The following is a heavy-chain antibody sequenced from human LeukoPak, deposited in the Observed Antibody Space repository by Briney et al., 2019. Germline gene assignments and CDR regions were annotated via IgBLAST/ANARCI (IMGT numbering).Heavy chain of an antibody. V-gene: IGHV3-48*01. D-gene: IGHD3-9*01. CDR3: AKNVREADWYYYYMDV. CDR1: GFTFSSYS. J-gene: IGHJ6*03. CDR2: ISSSSSTI. Sequence: GGSLRLSCAASGFTFSSYSMNWVRQAPGKGLEWVSYISSSSSTIYYADSVKGRFTISRDNAKNSLYLQMNSLRAEDTAVYYCAKNVREADWYYYYMDVWGKGTTVTVSS.